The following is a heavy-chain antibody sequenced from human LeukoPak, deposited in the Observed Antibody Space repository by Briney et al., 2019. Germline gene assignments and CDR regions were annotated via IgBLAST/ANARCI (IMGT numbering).Heavy chain of an antibody. CDR1: GYTFTSYY. CDR3: ARIERGVNGFGGFDY. D-gene: IGHD3-10*01. Sequence: GASVKVSCKASGYTFTSYYMHWVRQAPGQGLEWMGIINPSGGSTSYAQKFQGRVTMTRDTSTSTVYMELSSLRSEDTAVYYCARIERGVNGFGGFDYWGQGTLVTVSS. J-gene: IGHJ4*02. V-gene: IGHV1-46*01. CDR2: INPSGGST.